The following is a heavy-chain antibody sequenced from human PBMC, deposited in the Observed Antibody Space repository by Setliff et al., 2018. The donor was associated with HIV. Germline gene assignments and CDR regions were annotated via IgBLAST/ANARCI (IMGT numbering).Heavy chain of an antibody. CDR2: MYISGGT. V-gene: IGHV4-4*07. Sequence: SETLSLTCTVSGGSINNHYWSWIRQPAGKGLEWIGRMYISGGTDYNPSLKSRVTMSADTSKDQFSLKLNSLTAADTAVYYCARGPPPDFDFWGQGALVTVSS. CDR3: ARGPPPDFDF. J-gene: IGHJ4*02. CDR1: GGSINNHY.